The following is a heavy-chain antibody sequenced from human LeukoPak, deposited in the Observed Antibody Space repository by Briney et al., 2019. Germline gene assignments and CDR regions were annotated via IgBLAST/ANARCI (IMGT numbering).Heavy chain of an antibody. V-gene: IGHV1-69*04. J-gene: IGHJ5*02. CDR1: GGTFSSYA. CDR3: ARGLDCSGGSCYRSPSGYNWFDP. CDR2: IIPIFGIA. Sequence: SVKVSCKASGGTFSSYAISWVRQAPGQGLEWMGRIIPIFGIANYAQKFQGRVTITADKSTSTAYMELSSLRSEDTAVYYCARGLDCSGGSCYRSPSGYNWFDPWGQGTLVTVSS. D-gene: IGHD2-15*01.